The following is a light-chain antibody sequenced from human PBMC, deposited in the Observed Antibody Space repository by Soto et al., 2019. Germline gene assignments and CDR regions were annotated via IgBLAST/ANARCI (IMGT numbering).Light chain of an antibody. J-gene: IGKJ4*01. CDR1: QSVSSN. CDR2: GAS. CDR3: QQYNEWPPLT. Sequence: EIVLTQSPGTLSLSPGERATLSCRASQSVSSNLAWYQQKPGQAPRLLIFGASTRATGIPARFGGSGSGTEFTLTISSLQSEDFAVYYCQQYNEWPPLTFGGGTKVDIK. V-gene: IGKV3-15*01.